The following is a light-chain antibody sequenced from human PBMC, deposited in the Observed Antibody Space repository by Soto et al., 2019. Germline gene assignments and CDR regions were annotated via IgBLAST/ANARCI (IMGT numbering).Light chain of an antibody. CDR2: AAS. J-gene: IGKJ2*01. Sequence: DIQLTQSPSFLSASVGDRVTITCRASQGISRYLAWYQQKPGKAPKLLIYAASTLQSGVPSRFSCSGSGTEFTLTISSLQPEDFATYYCQQLNSYPRTFGQGTKLEIK. CDR1: QGISRY. CDR3: QQLNSYPRT. V-gene: IGKV1-9*01.